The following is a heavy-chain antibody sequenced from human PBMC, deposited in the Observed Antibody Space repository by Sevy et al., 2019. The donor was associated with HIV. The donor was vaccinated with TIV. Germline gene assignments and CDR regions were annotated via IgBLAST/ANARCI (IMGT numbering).Heavy chain of an antibody. CDR1: GFTFSNYG. CDR3: AKRGTASPRTLDY. CDR2: TSFDGSNK. J-gene: IGHJ4*02. D-gene: IGHD5-18*01. Sequence: GGSLGLSCAASGFTFSNYGMHWVRQAPGKGLEWVAVTSFDGSNKNYADSVKGRFTISRDNSKNTLYLQMDSLRVEDAAVYYCAKRGTASPRTLDYWGQGTLVTVSS. V-gene: IGHV3-30*18.